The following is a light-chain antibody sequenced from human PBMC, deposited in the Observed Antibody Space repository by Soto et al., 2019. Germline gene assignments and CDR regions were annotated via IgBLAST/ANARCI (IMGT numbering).Light chain of an antibody. CDR2: KAS. CDR3: LQHNSYPLT. CDR1: QSISSW. Sequence: DIPMTQSPSTRSASVGDRVTITGRASQSISSWLAWYQQKPGKAPKLLIYKASSLESGVPSRFSGSGSGTEFTLTISRLQPEDFATYYCLQHNSYPLTFGPGTKLDIK. J-gene: IGKJ3*01. V-gene: IGKV1-5*03.